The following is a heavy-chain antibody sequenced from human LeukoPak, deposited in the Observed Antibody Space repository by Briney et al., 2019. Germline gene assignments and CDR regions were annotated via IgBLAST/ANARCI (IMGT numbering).Heavy chain of an antibody. CDR2: IYQDGSEK. CDR1: GFTFSRNL. CDR3: ARSVVVVTAIQFDY. V-gene: IGHV3-7*01. J-gene: IGHJ4*02. Sequence: GGSLRLSCAASGFTFSRNLMTWVRQAPGKGLEWVANIYQDGSEKYYVDSVKGRFTISRDNAKNSLYLQMNSLRAEDTAVYYCARSVVVVTAIQFDYWGQGTLVTVSS. D-gene: IGHD2-21*02.